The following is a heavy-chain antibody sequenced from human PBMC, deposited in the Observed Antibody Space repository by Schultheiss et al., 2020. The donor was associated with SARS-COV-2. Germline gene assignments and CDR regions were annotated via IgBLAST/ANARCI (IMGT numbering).Heavy chain of an antibody. J-gene: IGHJ4*02. Sequence: SETLSLTCTVSGGSISSSSYYWGWIRQPPGKGLEWIGYIYYSGSTNYNPSLKSRVTMSVDTSKNQFSLKLSSVTAADTAVYYCARGFDYWGQGTLVTVSS. CDR3: ARGFDY. CDR1: GGSISSSSYY. CDR2: IYYSGST. V-gene: IGHV4-61*05.